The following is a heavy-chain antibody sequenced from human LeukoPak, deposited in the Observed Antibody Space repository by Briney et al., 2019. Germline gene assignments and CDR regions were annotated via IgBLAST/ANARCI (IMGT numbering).Heavy chain of an antibody. V-gene: IGHV3-30*02. CDR3: AKDGYNYSDY. J-gene: IGHJ4*02. CDR2: IRYDGSNK. Sequence: GGSLRPSWAASGFTFSNYGMHGVRQAPGKGLEWVAFIRYDGSNKDYADSVKGRFTISRDNSKNTLYLQMNSPRAEDTAVYYCAKDGYNYSDYWGQGTLVTVSS. CDR1: GFTFSNYG. D-gene: IGHD5-24*01.